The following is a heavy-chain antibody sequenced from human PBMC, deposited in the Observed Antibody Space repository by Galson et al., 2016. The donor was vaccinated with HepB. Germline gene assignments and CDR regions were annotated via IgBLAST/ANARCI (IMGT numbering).Heavy chain of an antibody. CDR3: ASSVGVAGLDY. Sequence: QSGAEVKKPGESLKISCKGSGYTFNSYWIGWVRQMPAKGLEWMGIIYPDDSDTTYSPSFQGQVTISADKSISTAYLQWSSLKASDTAMYYCASSVGVAGLDYWGQGTLVTVSS. CDR2: IYPDDSDT. V-gene: IGHV5-51*01. J-gene: IGHJ4*02. CDR1: GYTFNSYW. D-gene: IGHD6-19*01.